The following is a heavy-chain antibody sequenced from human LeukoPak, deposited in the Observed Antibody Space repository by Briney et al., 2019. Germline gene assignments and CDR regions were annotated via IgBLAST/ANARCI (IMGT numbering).Heavy chain of an antibody. J-gene: IGHJ6*03. D-gene: IGHD2-15*01. CDR1: GYTFTGYY. V-gene: IGHV1-2*02. Sequence: ASVKVSCKASGYTFTGYYMHWVRQAPGQGLEWMGWINPNSGGTNYAQKFQGRVTMTRDTSISTAYMELSRLRSDDTAVYYCARGYCSGGSCYSSGYYYYMDVWGKGTTVTISS. CDR2: INPNSGGT. CDR3: ARGYCSGGSCYSSGYYYYMDV.